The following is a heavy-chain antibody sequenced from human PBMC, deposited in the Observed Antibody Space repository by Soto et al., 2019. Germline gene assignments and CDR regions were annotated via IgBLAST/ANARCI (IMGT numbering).Heavy chain of an antibody. CDR3: ARESDHPRGDSYYDMAV. J-gene: IGHJ6*02. D-gene: IGHD5-12*01. CDR2: ISYDARNE. Sequence: QLQLVESGGGVGQPGKSLRLSCAASGFSISSYGFHWVRQAPGKGLEWVAVISYDARNEYYIDSVKGRSTISRDNSKNTVFLHMNTLRDEDTAVYYCARESDHPRGDSYYDMAVWGQGTTVTVS. V-gene: IGHV3-30*03. CDR1: GFSISSYG.